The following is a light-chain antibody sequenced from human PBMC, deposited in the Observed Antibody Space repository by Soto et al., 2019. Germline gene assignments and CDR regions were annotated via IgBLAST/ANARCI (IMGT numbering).Light chain of an antibody. CDR2: GAS. J-gene: IGKJ2*01. CDR1: QSVGSSY. Sequence: EIVLTQSPGTLSLSPGERATLSCRASQSVGSSYLAWYQQRPGQAPRLLIYGASSRATGIPARFGGSGSGTDFTLTITALEPEDFAVYYCQQYGSSPSTFGQGTKLEIK. CDR3: QQYGSSPST. V-gene: IGKV3-20*01.